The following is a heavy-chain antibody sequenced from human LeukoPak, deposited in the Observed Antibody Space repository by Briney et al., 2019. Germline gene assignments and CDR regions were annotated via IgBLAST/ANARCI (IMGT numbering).Heavy chain of an antibody. Sequence: GGSLRLSCAASGFTVGTNYLSWVRQAPGKGLGWVSSIYSDGRTYYADSVKGRFTISRDNFKNSLYLQMNSLRAEDTAVYYCTRDPTAVADRGDYWGQGTLVTVFS. CDR3: TRDPTAVADRGDY. CDR1: GFTVGTNY. J-gene: IGHJ4*02. V-gene: IGHV3-53*01. D-gene: IGHD6-19*01. CDR2: IYSDGRT.